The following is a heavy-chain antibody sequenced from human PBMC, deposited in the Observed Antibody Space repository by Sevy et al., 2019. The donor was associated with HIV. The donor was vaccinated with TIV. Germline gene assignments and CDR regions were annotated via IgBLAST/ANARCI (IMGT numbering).Heavy chain of an antibody. D-gene: IGHD5-18*01. Sequence: LSLTCATSGITVSLNYMSWVRQAPGKGLEWVSAIYAGDSTYYTDSVRGRFTISRDNSKNTLYLQMNSLRVEDTATYYCAKTRGFSGLHAFDAWGQGTLVTVSS. CDR2: IYAGDST. J-gene: IGHJ3*01. CDR1: GITVSLNY. V-gene: IGHV3-53*01. CDR3: AKTRGFSGLHAFDA.